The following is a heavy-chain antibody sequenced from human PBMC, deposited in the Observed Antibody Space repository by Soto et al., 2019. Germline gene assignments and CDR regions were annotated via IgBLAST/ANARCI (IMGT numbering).Heavy chain of an antibody. CDR3: ARSGLPDPVVVVGHTPFDP. V-gene: IGHV1-18*01. CDR2: ISAYNGDT. Sequence: GASVKFSCKASGYTFTNYDINWVRQAPGQGLEWMGWISAYNGDTNYAQKLQGRVTMTTDTSTSTAYMELRSLRSDDTAVYYCARSGLPDPVVVVGHTPFDPWGQGTLVTVSS. J-gene: IGHJ5*01. D-gene: IGHD2-15*01. CDR1: GYTFTNYD.